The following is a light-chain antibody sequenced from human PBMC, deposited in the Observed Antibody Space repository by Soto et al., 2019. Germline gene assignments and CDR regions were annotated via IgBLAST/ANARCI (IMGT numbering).Light chain of an antibody. V-gene: IGLV7-43*01. CDR3: LLSYGGAWV. Sequence: QAVVTQEPSLTVSPGGTVTLTCASSTGAVTSDYYANWFLQKPGQAPRALIYGTDNKYSWTPARFSASLLGGEAALTLSGVQPEDEADYYCLLSYGGAWVFGGGTKLTVL. CDR1: TGAVTSDYY. CDR2: GTD. J-gene: IGLJ3*02.